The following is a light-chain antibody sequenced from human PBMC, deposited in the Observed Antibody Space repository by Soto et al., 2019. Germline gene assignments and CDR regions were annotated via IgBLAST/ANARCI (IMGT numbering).Light chain of an antibody. J-gene: IGKJ2*01. CDR3: QHYDGSPRT. V-gene: IGKV3-20*01. CDR1: QSVRSNY. Sequence: ETVLTQSPGTVSLSPGERATLSCTTSQSVRSNYLAWYQQKPGQAPRLLIYGVFSRATGIPDRFSGSGSGTDFTLTISGLEPEDSAVYYCQHYDGSPRTFGQGTKLE. CDR2: GVF.